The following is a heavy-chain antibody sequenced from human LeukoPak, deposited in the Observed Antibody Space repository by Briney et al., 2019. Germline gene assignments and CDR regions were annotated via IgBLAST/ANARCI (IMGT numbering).Heavy chain of an antibody. J-gene: IGHJ4*02. CDR3: AARFDY. CDR1: GFTFSSYA. CDR2: ISYDGSNK. V-gene: IGHV3-30*04. Sequence: PGGSLRLSCAASGFTFSSYAMHWVRQAPGKGLEWVAVISYDGSNKYYADSVKGRFTISRDNSKNTLYLQMNSLRAEDTAVYYCAARFDYWGQGTLVTVSS.